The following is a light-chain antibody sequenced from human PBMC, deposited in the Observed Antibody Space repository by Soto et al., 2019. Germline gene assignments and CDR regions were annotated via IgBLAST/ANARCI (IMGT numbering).Light chain of an antibody. CDR2: VAS. V-gene: IGKV1-9*01. J-gene: IGKJ5*01. Sequence: DIQLTQSPSFLSASVGDRVTITCRASQDISNYLAWYQQKPGKAPNLLIYVASTLQSGVPSRFSGSGSGTEFTLTISSLQTEDLATYYCQQLFSFPPTFGQGTRLEIK. CDR3: QQLFSFPPT. CDR1: QDISNY.